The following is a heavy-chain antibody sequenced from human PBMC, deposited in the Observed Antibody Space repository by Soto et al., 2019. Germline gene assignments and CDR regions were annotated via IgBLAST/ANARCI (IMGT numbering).Heavy chain of an antibody. J-gene: IGHJ4*02. Sequence: PSETLSLTCAVYGGSFSGYYWSWIRQPPGKGLEWIGEINHSGSTNYNPSLKSRVTISVDTSKNQFSLKLSSVTAADTAVYYCARVFTTSSSRYFDYWGQGTLVTVSS. V-gene: IGHV4-34*01. CDR2: INHSGST. D-gene: IGHD6-6*01. CDR3: ARVFTTSSSRYFDY. CDR1: GGSFSGYY.